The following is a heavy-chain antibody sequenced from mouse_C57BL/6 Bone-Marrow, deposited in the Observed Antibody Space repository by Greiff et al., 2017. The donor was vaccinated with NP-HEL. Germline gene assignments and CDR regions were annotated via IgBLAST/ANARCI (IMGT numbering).Heavy chain of an antibody. CDR2: IYPRSGNT. J-gene: IGHJ4*01. V-gene: IGHV1-81*01. Sequence: VKLVESGAELARPGASVKLSCKASGYTFTSYGISWVKQRTGPGLAWIGEIYPRSGNTYYNEKFKGKATLTADKSSSTAYMELRSLTSEDSAVYFCARGGISKRYYAMDYWGQGTSVTVSS. CDR1: GYTFTSYG. CDR3: ARGGISKRYYAMDY.